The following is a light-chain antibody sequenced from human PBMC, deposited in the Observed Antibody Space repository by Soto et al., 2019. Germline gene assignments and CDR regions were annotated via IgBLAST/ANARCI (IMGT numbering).Light chain of an antibody. Sequence: EIVMTQSPVTLSLSPGDTATLSCRASHDVTRRLAWYQVKHGQAPRLLIYDASTRATGLPARFSGTGSGTEFTLTISSLQSEDFAVYYCHHYTNWPLTFGGGTKVEI. J-gene: IGKJ4*01. V-gene: IGKV3-15*01. CDR3: HHYTNWPLT. CDR2: DAS. CDR1: HDVTRR.